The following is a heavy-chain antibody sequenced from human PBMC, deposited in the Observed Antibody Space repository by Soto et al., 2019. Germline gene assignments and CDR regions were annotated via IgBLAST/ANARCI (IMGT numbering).Heavy chain of an antibody. CDR2: ITAFNGNT. CDR1: GYTFTAPC. D-gene: IGHD3-3*01. CDR3: ARISRSDFWSGYYYIFDY. J-gene: IGHJ4*02. Sequence: ASVKVSCKASGYTFTAPCISWVRPAPGQGFQWMGWITAFNGNTKYAQQFQGRVTMTTDTSTSTAYMELRSLESDDTAVYYCARISRSDFWSGYYYIFDYWGQGTLVTVSS. V-gene: IGHV1-18*01.